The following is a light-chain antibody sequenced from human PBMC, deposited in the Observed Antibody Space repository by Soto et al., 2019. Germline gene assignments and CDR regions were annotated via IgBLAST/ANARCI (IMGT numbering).Light chain of an antibody. Sequence: QSVLTQPASVSGSPGQSITISCTGTSSDVGSDNLVSWYQQHPGKAPKFIIYEVNKRPAGVSYRFSGSKSGNTAYLTISGLQAEDEADYYCCSYAGSITYVFGTGTKLTVL. J-gene: IGLJ1*01. CDR2: EVN. CDR1: SSDVGSDNL. CDR3: CSYAGSITYV. V-gene: IGLV2-23*02.